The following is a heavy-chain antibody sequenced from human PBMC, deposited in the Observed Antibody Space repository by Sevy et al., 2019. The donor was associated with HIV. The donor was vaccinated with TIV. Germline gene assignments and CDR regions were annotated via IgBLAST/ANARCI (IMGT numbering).Heavy chain of an antibody. V-gene: IGHV5-51*01. D-gene: IGHD3-16*01. CDR3: AREYSYDEGTFAFDI. CDR2: IYPDDSDT. J-gene: IGHJ3*02. Sequence: GESLKISCKGSGYKFKNYWIGWVRQMPGKGLELMGIIYPDDSDTKYRPSFQGQVTMSADKSISVAYLQWSSLKASDTAIYYCAREYSYDEGTFAFDIWGLGTMVTVSS. CDR1: GYKFKNYW.